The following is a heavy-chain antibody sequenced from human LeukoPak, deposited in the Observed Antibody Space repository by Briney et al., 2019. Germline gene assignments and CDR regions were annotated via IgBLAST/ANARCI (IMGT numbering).Heavy chain of an antibody. J-gene: IGHJ4*02. CDR1: GGSFSGYY. CDR3: ARERFTLAVAGNYFDY. Sequence: SETLSLTCAVYGGSFSGYYWSWIRQPPGKGPEWIGEINHSGSTNYNPSLKSRVTISVDTSKNQFSLKLSSVTAADTAVYYCARERFTLAVAGNYFDYWGQGTLVTVSS. V-gene: IGHV4-34*01. CDR2: INHSGST. D-gene: IGHD6-19*01.